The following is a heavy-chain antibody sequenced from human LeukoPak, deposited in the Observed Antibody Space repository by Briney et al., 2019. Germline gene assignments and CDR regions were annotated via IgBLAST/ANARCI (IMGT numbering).Heavy chain of an antibody. CDR3: TKDPNGDYIGAFDP. Sequence: PGGSLRLSCAASGFSFSSFAMTWVRQAPGKGLEWISSITGGHYATYNTDSVKGRFTISRDNAKNTLYLQMNSLRADDTAINYCTKDPNGDYIGAFDPWGQGTLVTVSS. J-gene: IGHJ5*02. CDR2: ITGGHYAT. V-gene: IGHV3-23*01. D-gene: IGHD4-17*01. CDR1: GFSFSSFA.